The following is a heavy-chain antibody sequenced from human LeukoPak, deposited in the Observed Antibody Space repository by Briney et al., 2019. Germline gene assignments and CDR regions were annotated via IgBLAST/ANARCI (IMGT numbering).Heavy chain of an antibody. Sequence: PGRSLRLSCAASGFTFDDYAMHWVRQAPGKGLEWASGISWNSGSIGYADSVKGRFTISRDNAKNSLYPQMNSLRAEDTAIYYCAKNGDRGAYCTGGTCYPYFYYYMDVWGKGTTVTI. J-gene: IGHJ6*03. CDR2: ISWNSGSI. CDR3: AKNGDRGAYCTGGTCYPYFYYYMDV. V-gene: IGHV3-9*01. CDR1: GFTFDDYA. D-gene: IGHD2-15*01.